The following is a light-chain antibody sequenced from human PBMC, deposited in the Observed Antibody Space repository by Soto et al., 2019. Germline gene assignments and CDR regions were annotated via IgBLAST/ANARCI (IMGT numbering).Light chain of an antibody. V-gene: IGKV3-15*01. CDR2: DAS. Sequence: EILMTQSPASLSVSPGEGATLSCRASQSVTRKLAWYQQKPGRAPRLLISDASTRATDIPPRFSGSGSGTEFTLTISSLQSDDIAVYYCQQYSDWPRTFGQGTQVEIK. J-gene: IGKJ1*01. CDR1: QSVTRK. CDR3: QQYSDWPRT.